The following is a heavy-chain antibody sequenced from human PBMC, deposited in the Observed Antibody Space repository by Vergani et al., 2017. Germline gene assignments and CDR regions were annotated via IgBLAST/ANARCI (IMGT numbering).Heavy chain of an antibody. CDR1: GYTFTSYG. CDR3: ARKLLVRDWYDP. CDR2: ISAYNANT. J-gene: IGHJ5*02. D-gene: IGHD3-10*01. Sequence: QVQLVQSGAEVKKPGASVKVFCKASGYTFTSYGISWVRQAPGQGLEWMGWISAYNANTNYAQNFQGRVTMTTDTSTSTAYMELRSLRSYDTAVYYCARKLLVRDWYDPWGQGTLVTVSS. V-gene: IGHV1-18*01.